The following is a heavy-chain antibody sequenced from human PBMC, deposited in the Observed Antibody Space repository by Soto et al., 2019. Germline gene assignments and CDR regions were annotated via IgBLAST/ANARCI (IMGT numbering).Heavy chain of an antibody. D-gene: IGHD6-13*01. Sequence: QVQLVESGGGVVQPGRSLRLSCAASGFTFSSYGMHWVRQAPGKGLEWVAVISYDGSNKYYADSVKGRFTISRDNSKNTLYLQMNSLRAEDTAVYYCAKDHGAAASAWWYFDLWGRGTLVTVSS. J-gene: IGHJ2*01. V-gene: IGHV3-30*18. CDR1: GFTFSSYG. CDR3: AKDHGAAASAWWYFDL. CDR2: ISYDGSNK.